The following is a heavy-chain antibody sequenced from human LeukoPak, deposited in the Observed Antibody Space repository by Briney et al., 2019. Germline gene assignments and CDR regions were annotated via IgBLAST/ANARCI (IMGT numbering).Heavy chain of an antibody. Sequence: GGSLRLSCAASGFTFSSYSMNWVRQAPGKGLEWVSPISSSSSYIYYADSVKGRFTISKDNAKNSLYLQMNSLRAEDTAVYYCARGLSPGYDNVWGSYWGQGTLVTVSS. CDR2: ISSSSSYI. CDR1: GFTFSSYS. V-gene: IGHV3-21*01. D-gene: IGHD3-16*01. J-gene: IGHJ4*02. CDR3: ARGLSPGYDNVWGSY.